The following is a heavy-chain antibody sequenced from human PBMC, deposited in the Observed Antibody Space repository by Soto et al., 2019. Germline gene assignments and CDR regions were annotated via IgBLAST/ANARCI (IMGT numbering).Heavy chain of an antibody. Sequence: SGTTLVNPTQTLTLTCTFSGFSLSTTGMCVVLIRRPPGKALEWLALIYWNDVKRYSPSLKSSLTITKDTSKNKVVLTVTNMDPVNTYSYSFAHRALYTVTWFYFEQWGHGTLVSVSS. D-gene: IGHD2-2*02. CDR2: IYWNDVK. CDR3: AHRALYTVTWFYFEQ. J-gene: IGHJ4*01. CDR1: GFSLSTTGMC. V-gene: IGHV2-5*01.